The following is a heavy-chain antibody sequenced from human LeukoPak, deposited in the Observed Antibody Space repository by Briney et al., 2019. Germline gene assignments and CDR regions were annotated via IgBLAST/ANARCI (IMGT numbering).Heavy chain of an antibody. CDR1: GGSISSYY. J-gene: IGHJ6*03. Sequence: SETLSLTCTVSGGSISSYYWSWIRQPPGKGLEWIGYIYYSGSTNYNPSLKSRVNISVETSKKQFSLKLSSVTAADTAVYYCARVDIVVVVAATGKYYYYYMDVWGKGTTVTVSS. CDR2: IYYSGST. V-gene: IGHV4-59*01. D-gene: IGHD2-15*01. CDR3: ARVDIVVVVAATGKYYYYYMDV.